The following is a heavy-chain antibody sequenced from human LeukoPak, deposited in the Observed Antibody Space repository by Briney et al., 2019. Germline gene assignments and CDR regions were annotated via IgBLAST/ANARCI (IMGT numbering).Heavy chain of an antibody. CDR3: ARDGTTDY. CDR1: GLTVSTNY. Sequence: PGGSLRLSCEASGLTVSTNYMSWVRQAPGKGLEWVSVIYSGGSTHYADSVKGRFSISRDNYKNTLYLQMDSLRADDTAVYYCARDGTTDYWGQGTLVTVSS. J-gene: IGHJ4*02. V-gene: IGHV3-66*01. D-gene: IGHD1/OR15-1a*01. CDR2: IYSGGST.